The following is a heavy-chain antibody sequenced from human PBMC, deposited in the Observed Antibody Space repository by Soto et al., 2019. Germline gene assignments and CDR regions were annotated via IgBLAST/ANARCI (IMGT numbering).Heavy chain of an antibody. CDR2: ITIRTGNT. J-gene: IGHJ4*02. CDR3: ARDQPGYSYGYGLGY. Sequence: GGSLRLSCEASGFTISVCSMNWVRQAPGKGLEWLAYITIRTGNTVYADSVRGRFAISADNAENSVFLQMNSLRAEDTAVYYCARDQPGYSYGYGLGYWGQGTLVTVSS. D-gene: IGHD5-18*01. V-gene: IGHV3-48*01. CDR1: GFTISVCS.